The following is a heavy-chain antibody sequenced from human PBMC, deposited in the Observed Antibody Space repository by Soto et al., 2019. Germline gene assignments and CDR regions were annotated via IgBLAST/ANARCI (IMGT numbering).Heavy chain of an antibody. V-gene: IGHV3-48*03. CDR3: ARDIVATINNYYGMDV. J-gene: IGHJ6*02. CDR2: ISSSGITI. Sequence: LSLSCAASXFTFSSYEMXWVRQAPGKGLEWVSYISSSGITIYYADSVKGRFTISRDNAKNSLYLQMNSLRAEDTAVYYCARDIVATINNYYGMDVWGQGTTVTVSS. CDR1: XFTFSSYE. D-gene: IGHD5-12*01.